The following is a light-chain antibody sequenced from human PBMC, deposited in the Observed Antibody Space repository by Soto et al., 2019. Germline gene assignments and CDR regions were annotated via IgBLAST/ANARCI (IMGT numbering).Light chain of an antibody. V-gene: IGLV1-44*01. CDR3: VTWDDSLNGVV. J-gene: IGLJ2*01. CDR2: NNN. CDR1: SSNVENNP. Sequence: QSVLTQPPSASGTPGQRVTISCSGSSSNVENNPVNWYQQLPGTTPKLLIYNNNRRPSGVPDRFSASKSGTSASLAIIGLQSEDEADYYCVTWDDSLNGVVFGGGTKLTVL.